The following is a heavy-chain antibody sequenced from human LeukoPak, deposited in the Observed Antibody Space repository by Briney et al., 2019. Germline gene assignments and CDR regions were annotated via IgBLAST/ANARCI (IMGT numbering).Heavy chain of an antibody. CDR1: GYTFTSYG. Sequence: ASVKVSCKASGYTFTSYGISWVRQAPGQGLEWMGWISAYNGNTNYAQKLQGRVTMTTDTSTSTAYMEPRSLRSDDTAVYYCARDDFDYYDSSGYHRAFDIWGQGTMVTVSS. CDR3: ARDDFDYYDSSGYHRAFDI. V-gene: IGHV1-18*01. D-gene: IGHD3-22*01. J-gene: IGHJ3*02. CDR2: ISAYNGNT.